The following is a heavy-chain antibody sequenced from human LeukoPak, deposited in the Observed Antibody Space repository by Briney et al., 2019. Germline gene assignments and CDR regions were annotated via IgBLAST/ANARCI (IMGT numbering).Heavy chain of an antibody. D-gene: IGHD5-18*01. J-gene: IGHJ4*02. CDR1: GYTFTSYG. CDR2: ISAYNGNT. V-gene: IGHV1-18*01. CDR3: ARYKSRRYSYAY. Sequence: ASVKVSCKASGYTFTSYGISWVRQAPGQGLEWMGWISAYNGNTNYAQKLQGRVTMTTDTSTSTAYMELSGLRSEDTAVYYCARYKSRRYSYAYWGQGTLVTVSS.